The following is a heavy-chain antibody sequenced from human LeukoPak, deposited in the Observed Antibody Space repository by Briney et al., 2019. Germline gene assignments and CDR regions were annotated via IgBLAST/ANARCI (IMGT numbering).Heavy chain of an antibody. Sequence: GGSLRLSCAASGLTFSTYWMHWVLHAPGKGLVWVSCINRDGSTKIYADSVKGRFTISRDNSKNTLYLQMNSLRAEDTAVYYCAKSLTGYGYFDLWGRGTLVTVSS. J-gene: IGHJ2*01. V-gene: IGHV3-74*01. CDR2: INRDGSTK. D-gene: IGHD3-9*01. CDR1: GLTFSTYW. CDR3: AKSLTGYGYFDL.